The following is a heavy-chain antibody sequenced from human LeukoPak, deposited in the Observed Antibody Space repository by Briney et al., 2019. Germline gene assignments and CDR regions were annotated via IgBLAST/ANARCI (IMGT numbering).Heavy chain of an antibody. Sequence: PSETLSLTCAVYGGSFSGYYWSWIRQPPGXXLEWIGEINHSGSTNYNPSLKSRVTISVDTSKNQFSLKLSSVTAADTAVYYCARKSWNYVQPFDYWGQGTLVTVSS. J-gene: IGHJ4*02. CDR2: INHSGST. CDR1: GGSFSGYY. CDR3: ARKSWNYVQPFDY. D-gene: IGHD1-7*01. V-gene: IGHV4-34*01.